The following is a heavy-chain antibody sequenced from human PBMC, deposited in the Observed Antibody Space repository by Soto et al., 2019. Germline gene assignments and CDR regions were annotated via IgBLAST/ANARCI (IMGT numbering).Heavy chain of an antibody. CDR3: ARGQAVAGARAVYFQH. J-gene: IGHJ1*01. Sequence: PSETLSLTCAFYGWSFSGYYWSLIRQPPGKGLEWIGEINHSGSTNYNPSLKSRVPISVDTSKNQFSLMMSSVTAADTAVYYCARGQAVAGARAVYFQHWGQGTLVTVSS. D-gene: IGHD6-19*01. CDR2: INHSGST. CDR1: GWSFSGYY. V-gene: IGHV4-34*01.